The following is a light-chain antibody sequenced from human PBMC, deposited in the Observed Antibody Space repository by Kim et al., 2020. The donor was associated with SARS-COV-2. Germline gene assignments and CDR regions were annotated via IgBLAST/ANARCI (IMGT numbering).Light chain of an antibody. CDR3: QVWDRGSDHWV. CDR1: DIGTKS. CDR2: YVT. Sequence: SYELTQPPSVSEAPGKTATITCGGDDIGTKSVHWYQQKPGQAPVLVIYYVTDRPSGIPERFSASNSGSTATLTVSSVEAGDGADYYCQVWDRGSDHWVFG. J-gene: IGLJ3*02. V-gene: IGLV3-21*04.